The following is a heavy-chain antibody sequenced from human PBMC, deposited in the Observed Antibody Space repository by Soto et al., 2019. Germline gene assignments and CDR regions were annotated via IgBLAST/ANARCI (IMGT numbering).Heavy chain of an antibody. J-gene: IGHJ6*02. CDR1: GFTFSSYG. Sequence: PGGSLRLSCIASGFTFSSYGMHWVRQAPGKGLEWVAVISYDGSHKYYADSVKGRFTIFRDNSKNTLYLQMNSLRPEDTALYYLGKATSPYHVWSKKGGRPQFGLDVWGQGTMVTVSS. D-gene: IGHD3-3*01. CDR2: ISYDGSHK. V-gene: IGHV3-30*18. CDR3: GKATSPYHVWSKKGGRPQFGLDV.